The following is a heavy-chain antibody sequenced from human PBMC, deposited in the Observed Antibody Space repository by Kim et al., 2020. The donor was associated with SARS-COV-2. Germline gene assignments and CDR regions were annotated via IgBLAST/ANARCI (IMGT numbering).Heavy chain of an antibody. V-gene: IGHV1-3*01. CDR1: GYTFTSYA. J-gene: IGHJ6*02. D-gene: IGHD2-8*02. CDR2: IKAANGNT. Sequence: ASVKVSCKASGYTFTSYAMHWVRQAPGQRLEGRGGIKAANGNTKYSQKFQGRVTITRDTSASTAYRELSSRRSEDTAVYYCARDGVGYCTGGVCYYRYYYYYYGMDVWGQGTTVTVSS. CDR3: ARDGVGYCTGGVCYYRYYYYYYGMDV.